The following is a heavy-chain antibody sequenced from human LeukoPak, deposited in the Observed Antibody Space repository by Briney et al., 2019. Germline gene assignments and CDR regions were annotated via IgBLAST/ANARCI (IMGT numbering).Heavy chain of an antibody. Sequence: PGGSLRLSCAASGFTFSSYWMSWVRQAPGKGLEWVANIRQDGSVQNYVDSVKGRFTISRDNPKNSVYLQMSSLRAEDTAMYYCARSQMEWLSYFDYWGQGTLVTVSS. CDR3: ARSQMEWLSYFDY. D-gene: IGHD3-3*01. CDR1: GFTFSSYW. CDR2: IRQDGSVQ. V-gene: IGHV3-7*01. J-gene: IGHJ4*02.